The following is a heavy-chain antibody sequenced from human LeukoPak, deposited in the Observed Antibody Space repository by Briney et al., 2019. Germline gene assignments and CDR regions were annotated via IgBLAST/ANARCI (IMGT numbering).Heavy chain of an antibody. CDR2: IYPGDSDT. J-gene: IGHJ4*02. CDR1: GYSFTSYW. Sequence: GASLKISCKGSGYSFTSYWIGWVRQMPGKGLEWMGIIYPGDSDTRYSPSFQGQVTISADKSISTAYLQWSSLKASDTAMYYCARTNWSLKWQIGYFDYWGQGTLVTVSS. D-gene: IGHD1-1*01. CDR3: ARTNWSLKWQIGYFDY. V-gene: IGHV5-51*01.